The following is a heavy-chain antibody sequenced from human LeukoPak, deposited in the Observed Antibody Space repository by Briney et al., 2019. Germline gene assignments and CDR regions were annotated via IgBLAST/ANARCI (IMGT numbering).Heavy chain of an antibody. CDR2: ISSSGSTI. D-gene: IGHD4-11*01. Sequence: GGSLRLSCAASGFTFSSYEMNWVRQAPGKGLEWVSYISSSGSTIYYADSVKGRFTISRDNAKNTVYLQMNSLRGEDTALYYCSKAGDTNYYRHGDYWGQGTLVTVSS. CDR3: SKAGDTNYYRHGDY. CDR1: GFTFSSYE. V-gene: IGHV3-48*03. J-gene: IGHJ4*02.